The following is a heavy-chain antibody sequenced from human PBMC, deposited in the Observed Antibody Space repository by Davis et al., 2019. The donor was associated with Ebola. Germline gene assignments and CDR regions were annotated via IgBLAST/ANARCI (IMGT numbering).Heavy chain of an antibody. Sequence: AASVTVSCKASGYTFTSYGITWVRQAPGQGLEWMGWINPHNGNTNYAQNVQGRVTMTTDTSTSTAYMEVGILRSDDTAVYYCARAQFPTTSDHWGQGTLATVSS. D-gene: IGHD1-1*01. CDR1: GYTFTSYG. V-gene: IGHV1-18*04. CDR2: INPHNGNT. CDR3: ARAQFPTTSDH. J-gene: IGHJ4*02.